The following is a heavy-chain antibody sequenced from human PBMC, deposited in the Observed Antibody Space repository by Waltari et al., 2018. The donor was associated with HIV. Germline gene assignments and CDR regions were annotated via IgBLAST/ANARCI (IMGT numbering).Heavy chain of an antibody. D-gene: IGHD2-21*01. CDR2: INPSGGT. CDR1: GGSLGTYY. Sequence: QVQLQQWGAGLLKPSETLSVTCTVSGGSLGTYYWNWVRHFPGKGLEWIGEINPSGGTTYKPSLKGRVTISRHWSKHLFSLKLTSVTAAVTALYYCAGIVHRASYSMDVWGQGTTVTVSS. J-gene: IGHJ6*02. CDR3: AGIVHRASYSMDV. V-gene: IGHV4-34*02.